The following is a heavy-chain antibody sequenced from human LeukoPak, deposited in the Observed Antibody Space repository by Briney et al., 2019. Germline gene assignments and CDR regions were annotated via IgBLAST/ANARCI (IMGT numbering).Heavy chain of an antibody. CDR1: GGSFSGYY. CDR3: ARGLITFGGVIPPDY. Sequence: PSETLSLTCAVYGGSFSGYYWSWIRQPPGKGLEWIGGINHSGSTNYNPSLKSRVTISVDTSKNQFSLKLSSVTAADTAVYYCARGLITFGGVIPPDYWGQGTLVTVSS. V-gene: IGHV4-34*01. J-gene: IGHJ4*02. D-gene: IGHD3-16*02. CDR2: INHSGST.